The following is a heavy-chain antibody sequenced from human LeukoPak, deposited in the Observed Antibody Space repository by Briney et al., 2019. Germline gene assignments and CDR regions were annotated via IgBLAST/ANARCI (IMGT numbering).Heavy chain of an antibody. CDR2: ISAYNGNT. CDR1: GYTFTSYG. CDR3: ARDIVLVPAADFLVSNWFDP. V-gene: IGHV1-18*01. D-gene: IGHD2-2*01. Sequence: ASVKVSCKASGYTFTSYGISWVRQAPGQGLEWMGWISAYNGNTNYAQKLQGRVTMTTDTSTSTAYMELRSLRSDDTAVYYCARDIVLVPAADFLVSNWFDPWGQGTLVTVSS. J-gene: IGHJ5*02.